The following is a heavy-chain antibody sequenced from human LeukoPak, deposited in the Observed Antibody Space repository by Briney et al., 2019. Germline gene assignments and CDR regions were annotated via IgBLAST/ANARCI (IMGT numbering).Heavy chain of an antibody. CDR3: ARELVSSGTGYFDL. CDR1: GFTFGNFG. D-gene: IGHD3-10*02. V-gene: IGHV3-23*01. Sequence: EGSLRLSCEASGFTFGNFGMTWVRQAPGKGLQWVSGITGSTTWTYYAASVKGRFTVSRDNSQNTLHLQMNSLRADDTAVYYCARELVSSGTGYFDLWGRGTLVTVSS. CDR2: ITGSTTWT. J-gene: IGHJ2*01.